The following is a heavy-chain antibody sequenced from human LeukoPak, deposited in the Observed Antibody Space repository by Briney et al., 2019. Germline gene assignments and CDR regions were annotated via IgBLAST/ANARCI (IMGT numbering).Heavy chain of an antibody. CDR3: ARSDSYTWFDP. J-gene: IGHJ5*02. CDR2: INPDNGVT. V-gene: IGHV1-2*02. Sequence: ASVKVSCKASGYTFTDFYIHWMRQAPGQGLEWMGWINPDNGVTAYAQKFQGRVTMTRDTFISAVYVELSRLRSDDTAVYYCARSDSYTWFDPWGQGTLVTVSS. CDR1: GYTFTDFY. D-gene: IGHD2-21*01.